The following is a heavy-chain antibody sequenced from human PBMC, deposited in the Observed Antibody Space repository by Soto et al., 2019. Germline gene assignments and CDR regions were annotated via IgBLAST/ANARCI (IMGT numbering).Heavy chain of an antibody. J-gene: IGHJ4*02. CDR2: IIPIFGTA. CDR1: GGTFSSYA. Sequence: QVQLVQSGAEVKKPGSSVKVSCKASGGTFSSYAISWVRQAPGQGLEWMGGIIPIFGTANYAQKFQGRVTITADESTSPDYRGLSSLRSVDTAVYYCARVGIGVLSLYAWDDWGQGTLVTVSA. CDR3: ARVGIGVLSLYAWDD. D-gene: IGHD3-16*02. V-gene: IGHV1-69*01.